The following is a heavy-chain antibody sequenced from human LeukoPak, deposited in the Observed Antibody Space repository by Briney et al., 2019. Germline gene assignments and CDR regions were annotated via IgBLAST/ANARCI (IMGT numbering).Heavy chain of an antibody. V-gene: IGHV4-59*12. CDR1: GGSISNKY. Sequence: PSETLSLTCTVSGGSISNKYWSWIRQPPGKGLEWIGYIYYSGSTNYNPSLKSRVTISVDTSKNQFSLKLSSVTAADTAVYYCASNSFDYYGSGSYSVDYWGQGTLVTVSS. CDR3: ASNSFDYYGSGSYSVDY. CDR2: IYYSGST. D-gene: IGHD3-10*01. J-gene: IGHJ4*02.